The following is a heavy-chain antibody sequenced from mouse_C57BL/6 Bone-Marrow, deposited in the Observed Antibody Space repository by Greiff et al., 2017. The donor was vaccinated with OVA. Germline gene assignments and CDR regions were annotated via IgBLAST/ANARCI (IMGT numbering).Heavy chain of an antibody. CDR1: GYTFTSYW. J-gene: IGHJ1*03. Sequence: QVQLQQPGAELVRPGTSVKLSCKASGYTFTSYWMHWVKQRPGQGLEWIGVIDPSDSYTNYNQKFTGKATLTVDTSSSTAYMQLRSLTAEDSAVYYCARLRRRLYWYFDVWGTGTTVTVSS. CDR2: IDPSDSYT. D-gene: IGHD1-2*01. V-gene: IGHV1-59*01. CDR3: ARLRRRLYWYFDV.